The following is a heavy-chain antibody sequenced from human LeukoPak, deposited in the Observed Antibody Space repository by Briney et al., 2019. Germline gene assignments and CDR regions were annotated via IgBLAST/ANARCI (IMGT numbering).Heavy chain of an antibody. CDR1: GGSISSYY. Sequence: SETLSLTCTVSGGSISSYYWSWIRQPAGKGLEWIGRIYTSGSTNYNPSLKSRVTMSVDTSKNQFSLKLSSVTAADTAVYYCARDLGQVNAIFGVAQPSEFDYWGQGTLVTVSS. J-gene: IGHJ4*02. V-gene: IGHV4-4*07. CDR2: IYTSGST. D-gene: IGHD3-3*01. CDR3: ARDLGQVNAIFGVAQPSEFDY.